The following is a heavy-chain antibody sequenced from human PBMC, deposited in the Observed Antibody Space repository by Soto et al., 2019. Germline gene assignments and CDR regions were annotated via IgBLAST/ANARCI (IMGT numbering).Heavy chain of an antibody. CDR1: GGSISSGGSS. Sequence: QLQLQESGLGLVQPSQTLSLTCAVSGGSISSGGSSWSWIRQPPGKGLEWIGYIYHSGSTFYNPSLRGRVSISVARSKNEVSIKMNSVTAADTAMYYCARAGAKRSSEWPNGFDPWGQGTLVTVSS. D-gene: IGHD3-3*01. J-gene: IGHJ5*02. V-gene: IGHV4-30-2*01. CDR2: IYHSGST. CDR3: ARAGAKRSSEWPNGFDP.